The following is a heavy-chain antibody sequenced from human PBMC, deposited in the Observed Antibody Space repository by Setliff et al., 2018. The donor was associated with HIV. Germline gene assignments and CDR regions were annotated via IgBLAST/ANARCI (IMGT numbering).Heavy chain of an antibody. CDR1: GGSFSGYY. CDR3: ARGITMISAGYYYYYMDV. J-gene: IGHJ6*03. V-gene: IGHV4-34*01. D-gene: IGHD3-22*01. Sequence: SETLSLTCAVYGGSFSGYYWSWIRQPPGKGLEWIGEINHSGSTNYNPSLKRRVTISVDTSKNQFSLKLSSVTAADTAVYYCARGITMISAGYYYYYMDVWGKATTVTVSS. CDR2: INHSGST.